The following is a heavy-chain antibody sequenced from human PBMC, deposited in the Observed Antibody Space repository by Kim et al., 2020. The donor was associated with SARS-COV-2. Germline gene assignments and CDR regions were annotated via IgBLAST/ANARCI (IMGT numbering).Heavy chain of an antibody. J-gene: IGHJ6*02. Sequence: GGSLRLSCAASGFTFSDYYMSWIRQAPGKGLEWVSYISSSGSTIYYADSVKGRFTISRDNAKNSLYLQMNSLRAEDTAVYYCARGSYGDPLNYYYYYGMDVWGQGTTVTVSS. V-gene: IGHV3-11*01. CDR2: ISSSGSTI. CDR3: ARGSYGDPLNYYYYYGMDV. D-gene: IGHD4-17*01. CDR1: GFTFSDYY.